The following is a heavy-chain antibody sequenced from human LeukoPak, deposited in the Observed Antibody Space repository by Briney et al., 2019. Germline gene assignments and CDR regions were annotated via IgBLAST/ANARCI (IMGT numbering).Heavy chain of an antibody. CDR1: GHTFTGYY. D-gene: IGHD3-9*01. Sequence: ASVKVSCKASGHTFTGYYIHWVRQAPGQGLEWMGWINPNSGGTNYAQKFQGRVTMTRDTSISTAYMELSRLRSDDTAVYYCARGGYYDILTGYYRQYYFDYWGQGTLVTVSS. CDR2: INPNSGGT. J-gene: IGHJ4*02. V-gene: IGHV1-2*02. CDR3: ARGGYYDILTGYYRQYYFDY.